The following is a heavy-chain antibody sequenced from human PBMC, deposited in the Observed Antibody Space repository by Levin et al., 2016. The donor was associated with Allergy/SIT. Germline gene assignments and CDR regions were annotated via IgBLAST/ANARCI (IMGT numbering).Heavy chain of an antibody. V-gene: IGHV4-39*01. CDR3: TRHGGSTEGALGY. D-gene: IGHD1-26*01. J-gene: IGHJ4*02. Sequence: SETLSLTCSVSGDSISSSSYYWGWIRQPPGKGLEWIGSIYYSGSAHYNPSLKSRVTISVDTSKNHFSLKLSSVTAADTAVYYCTRHGGSTEGALGYWGQGTLVTVSS. CDR1: GDSISSSSYY. CDR2: IYYSGSA.